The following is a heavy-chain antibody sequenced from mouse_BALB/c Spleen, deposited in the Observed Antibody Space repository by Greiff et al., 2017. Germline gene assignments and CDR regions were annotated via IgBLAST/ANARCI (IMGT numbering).Heavy chain of an antibody. Sequence: EVKLQESGPGLVKPSQSLSLTCTVTGYSITSDYAWNWIRQFPGNKLEWMGYISYSGSTSYNPSLKSRISITRDTSKNQFFLQLNSVTTEDTATYYCARNRYDAAWFAYWGQGTLVTVSA. J-gene: IGHJ3*01. CDR2: ISYSGST. CDR1: GYSITSDYA. V-gene: IGHV3-2*02. CDR3: ARNRYDAAWFAY. D-gene: IGHD2-14*01.